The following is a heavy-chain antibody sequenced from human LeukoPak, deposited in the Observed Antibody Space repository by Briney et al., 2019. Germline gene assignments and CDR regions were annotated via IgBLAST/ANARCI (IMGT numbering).Heavy chain of an antibody. CDR3: ARTYYYGSGSYYTNWFDP. V-gene: IGHV4-59*01. Sequence: SGTLSLTCTVSGGSISSYYWSWIRQPPGKGLEWIGYIYYSGSTNYNPSLKSRVTISVDTSKNQFSLKLSSVTAADTAVYYCARTYYYGSGSYYTNWFDPWGQGTLVTVSS. CDR1: GGSISSYY. CDR2: IYYSGST. D-gene: IGHD3-10*01. J-gene: IGHJ5*02.